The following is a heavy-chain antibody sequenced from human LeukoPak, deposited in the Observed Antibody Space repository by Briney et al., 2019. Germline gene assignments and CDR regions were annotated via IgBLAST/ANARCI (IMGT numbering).Heavy chain of an antibody. V-gene: IGHV3-9*01. CDR2: INWNSAVI. D-gene: IGHD1-26*01. CDR3: ASLVGATTKRGDY. CDR1: GFTFDDYA. Sequence: GGSLRLSCSASGFTFDDYAMHWVRQTPGKGLEWVSGINWNSAVIGYADSVKGRFTISRDNAKNTLYLQMNSLRAEDTAVYYCASLVGATTKRGDYWGQGTLVTVSS. J-gene: IGHJ4*02.